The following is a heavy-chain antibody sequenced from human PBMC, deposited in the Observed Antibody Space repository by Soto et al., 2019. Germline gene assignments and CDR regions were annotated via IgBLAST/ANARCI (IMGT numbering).Heavy chain of an antibody. CDR2: IYPYNGNT. J-gene: IGHJ4*02. CDR1: GYTFSGYG. Sequence: ASVKVSCKASGYTFSGYGISWVRQAPGQGLEWMGWIYPYNGNTKYAQKLQGRVTMTTDTSTSTAYMELRSLTSDDTAVYYCARLVCSGDSCYSPVDYWGQGTQVTVSS. V-gene: IGHV1-18*04. D-gene: IGHD2-15*01. CDR3: ARLVCSGDSCYSPVDY.